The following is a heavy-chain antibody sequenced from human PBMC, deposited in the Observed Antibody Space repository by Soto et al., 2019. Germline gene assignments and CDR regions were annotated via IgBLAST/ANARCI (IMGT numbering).Heavy chain of an antibody. Sequence: RASVKVSCKASGYTFTSYGISWVRQAPGQGLEWMGWISAYNGNTNYAQKLQGRVTMTTDTSTSTAYMELRSLRPDDTAVYYCARLGDIVVVPAATYFDYWGQGTLVTVSS. CDR2: ISAYNGNT. CDR1: GYTFTSYG. V-gene: IGHV1-18*01. D-gene: IGHD2-2*01. J-gene: IGHJ4*02. CDR3: ARLGDIVVVPAATYFDY.